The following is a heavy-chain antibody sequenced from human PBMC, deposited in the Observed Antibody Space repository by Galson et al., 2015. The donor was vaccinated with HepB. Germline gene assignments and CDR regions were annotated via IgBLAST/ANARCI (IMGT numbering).Heavy chain of an antibody. CDR2: LFSNDEK. Sequence: PALVKPTQTLTLTCTVFGFSLSNARMGVSWIRQPPGKALEWLANLFSNDEKSYNTSLRSRLTISKDTSKSQVVLTMTNMDPVDTGTYYCARGKDYGDYYFDYWGQGTLVTVSS. CDR3: ARGKDYGDYYFDY. J-gene: IGHJ4*02. D-gene: IGHD4-17*01. CDR1: GFSLSNARMG. V-gene: IGHV2-26*01.